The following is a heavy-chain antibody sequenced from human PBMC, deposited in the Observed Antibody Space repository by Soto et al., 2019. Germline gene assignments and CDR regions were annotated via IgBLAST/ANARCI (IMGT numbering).Heavy chain of an antibody. CDR3: ARIRPYLYHGKDV. J-gene: IGHJ6*02. CDR2: IYYSGST. CDR1: GGSISSYY. D-gene: IGHD2-2*01. Sequence: SETLSLTCTVSGGSISSYYWSWIRQPPGKGLEWIGYIYYSGSTNYNPSLKSRVTISVDTSKNQFSLKLSSVTAADTAVYYCARIRPYLYHGKDVLGQGNTVPV. V-gene: IGHV4-59*08.